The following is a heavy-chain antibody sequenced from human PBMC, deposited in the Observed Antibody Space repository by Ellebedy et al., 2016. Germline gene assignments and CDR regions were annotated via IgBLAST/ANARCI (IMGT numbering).Heavy chain of an antibody. CDR1: GYTFTSYG. CDR2: ISAYNGNT. J-gene: IGHJ5*02. V-gene: IGHV1-18*01. Sequence: ASVKVSXXASGYTFTSYGISWVRQAPGQGLEWLGWISAYNGNTNYAQNRKGRVTMTTDTSTSTAYMELRSLRSDDTAVYYCARGQEGSGSSCYDLCWFDPWGQGTLITVSS. D-gene: IGHD2-15*01. CDR3: ARGQEGSGSSCYDLCWFDP.